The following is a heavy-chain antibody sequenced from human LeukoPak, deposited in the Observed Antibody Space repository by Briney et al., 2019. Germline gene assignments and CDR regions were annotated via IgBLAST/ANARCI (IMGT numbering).Heavy chain of an antibody. V-gene: IGHV3-11*01. J-gene: IGHJ5*02. Sequence: GGSLRLSCAASGCTFSDYYMSWIRQAPGKGLEWVSYISSSGSTIYYADSVKARFTISRDNAKNSMYLQVNSLRAEDTAVYSCARAPTARYDWFDPWGQGTLVTVS. D-gene: IGHD5-18*01. CDR2: ISSSGSTI. CDR3: ARAPTARYDWFDP. CDR1: GCTFSDYY.